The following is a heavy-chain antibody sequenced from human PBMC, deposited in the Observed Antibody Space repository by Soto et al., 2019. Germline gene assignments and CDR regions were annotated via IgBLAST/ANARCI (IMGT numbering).Heavy chain of an antibody. J-gene: IGHJ4*02. CDR2: ISSSSSTI. Sequence: GGSLRLSCAASGFTFNTYNMNWVRQAPGKGLEWVSYISSSSSTIHYADSVKGRFTISRDNAENTLYLQMNGLRADDTALYFCAKSRVFIGAIVTLLDSWGQGTQVTVSS. V-gene: IGHV3-48*01. CDR3: AKSRVFIGAIVTLLDS. D-gene: IGHD3-16*02. CDR1: GFTFNTYN.